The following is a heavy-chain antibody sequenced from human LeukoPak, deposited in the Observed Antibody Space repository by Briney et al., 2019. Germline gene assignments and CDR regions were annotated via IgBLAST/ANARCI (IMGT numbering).Heavy chain of an antibody. Sequence: SETLSLTCTVSDGSITNYDWSWIRQPPGKGLEWIGYIYYSGSTNYNPSLKSRVTISVDTSKNQFSLKLSSVTAADTAVYYCARWTYSNGLDYWGQGTLVTVSS. CDR1: DGSITNYD. V-gene: IGHV4-59*01. CDR3: ARWTYSNGLDY. CDR2: IYYSGST. J-gene: IGHJ4*02. D-gene: IGHD6-25*01.